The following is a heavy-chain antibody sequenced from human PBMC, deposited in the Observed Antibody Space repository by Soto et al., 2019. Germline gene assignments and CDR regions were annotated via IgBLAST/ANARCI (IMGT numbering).Heavy chain of an antibody. V-gene: IGHV3-33*01. CDR3: ARDVGYCTNGVCLPNRPFDY. Sequence: GGSLRLSCAASGFTFSSYGMHWVRQAPGKGLEWVAVIWYDGSNKYYADSVKGRFTISRDNSKNTLYLQMNSLRAEDTAVYYCARDVGYCTNGVCLPNRPFDYWGQGTLVTVSS. J-gene: IGHJ4*02. CDR2: IWYDGSNK. CDR1: GFTFSSYG. D-gene: IGHD2-8*01.